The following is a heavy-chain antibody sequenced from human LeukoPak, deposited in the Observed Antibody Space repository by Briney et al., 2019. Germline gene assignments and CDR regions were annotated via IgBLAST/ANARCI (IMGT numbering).Heavy chain of an antibody. D-gene: IGHD2-15*01. Sequence: SETLSLTCTVSGASINTYYWSWTRQPAGKGLEWLGGIYTSSGSTNYSPSLKSRVTISLDRSKNQFSLKLSSVTAADTAVYYCARDRVESSGYYYYYGMDVWGQGTTVTVS. V-gene: IGHV4-4*07. CDR3: ARDRVESSGYYYYYGMDV. CDR1: GASINTYY. CDR2: IYTSSGST. J-gene: IGHJ6*02.